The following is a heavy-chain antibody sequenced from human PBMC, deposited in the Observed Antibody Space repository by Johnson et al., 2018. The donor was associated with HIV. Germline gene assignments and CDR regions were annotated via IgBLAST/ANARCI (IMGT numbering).Heavy chain of an antibody. D-gene: IGHD3-9*01. J-gene: IGHJ3*02. Sequence: QMLLVESGGGVVQPGRSLRLSCAASGFTFSSYAMHWVRQAPGKGLEWVSVIYSDGSIYYADSVKGRFTISRDNSKNTLYLQMNSLEAEDTAVYYCTTAGLRYFDWFTGAFDIWGQGTMVTVSS. CDR1: GFTFSSYA. CDR2: IYSDGSI. CDR3: TTAGLRYFDWFTGAFDI. V-gene: IGHV3-NL1*01.